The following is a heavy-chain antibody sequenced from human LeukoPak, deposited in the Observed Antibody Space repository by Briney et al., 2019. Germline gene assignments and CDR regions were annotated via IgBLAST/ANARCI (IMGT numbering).Heavy chain of an antibody. CDR2: ISSTGSTK. V-gene: IGHV3-11*01. CDR3: ARGRARATPSFDY. Sequence: GGSLRLSCAASGFTFSDYYMSWIRQAPGKGLERVSYISSTGSTKYYAESVKGRFTISRDNAKNSLYLQVNSLAADDTAVYYCARGRARATPSFDYWGQGTLVTVSS. J-gene: IGHJ4*02. CDR1: GFTFSDYY.